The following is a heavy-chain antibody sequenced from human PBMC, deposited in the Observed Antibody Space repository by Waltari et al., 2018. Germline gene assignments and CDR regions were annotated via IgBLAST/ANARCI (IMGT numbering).Heavy chain of an antibody. J-gene: IGHJ4*02. CDR3: TTDPVLTAFDY. V-gene: IGHV3-15*01. D-gene: IGHD2-15*01. Sequence: EVQLVESGGGLVKPGGSLRLSCGASGFTFRNAWMSWVRQAPGKGLEWVGRIKNKADGGTTDYATPVKVRFSISRDDSKSTRYLQMNTLKSEDTAVYYCTTDPVLTAFDYWGQGTLVTVSS. CDR2: IKNKADGGTT. CDR1: GFTFRNAW.